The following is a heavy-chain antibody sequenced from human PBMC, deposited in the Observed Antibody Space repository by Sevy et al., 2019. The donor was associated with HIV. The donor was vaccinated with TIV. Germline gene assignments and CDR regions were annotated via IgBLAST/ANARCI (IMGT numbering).Heavy chain of an antibody. CDR2: ISWDATKT. V-gene: IGHV3-43*01. J-gene: IGHJ4*02. Sequence: GGSLRLSCVASGFTFDDYTMHWVRQVPGKGLEWVSLISWDATKTDYADSVKGRFTVSRDNSENSLYLQMNSLRTEDTALYFCAKDIPGWSGFDYWGQGTLVTVSS. CDR1: GFTFDDYT. CDR3: AKDIPGWSGFDY. D-gene: IGHD3-10*01.